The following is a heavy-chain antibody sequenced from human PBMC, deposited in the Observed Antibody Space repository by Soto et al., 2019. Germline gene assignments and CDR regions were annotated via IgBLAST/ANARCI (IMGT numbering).Heavy chain of an antibody. D-gene: IGHD2-15*01. CDR3: ASEYCSGGSCPLLGNPNDAFDI. CDR1: GFTFSSYS. CDR2: ISSSSSTI. Sequence: GGSLRLSCAASGFTFSSYSMNWVRQAPGKGLEWVSYISSSSSTIYYADSVKGRFTISRDNAKNSLYLQMNSLRAEDTAVYYCASEYCSGGSCPLLGNPNDAFDIWGQGTMVTVSS. J-gene: IGHJ3*02. V-gene: IGHV3-48*01.